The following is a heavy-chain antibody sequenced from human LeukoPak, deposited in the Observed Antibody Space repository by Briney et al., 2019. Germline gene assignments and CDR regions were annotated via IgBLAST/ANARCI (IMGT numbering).Heavy chain of an antibody. CDR2: ISSSSSYI. D-gene: IGHD4-17*01. V-gene: IGHV3-21*01. CDR3: ARDPPVTNYYYGTDV. CDR1: GYTFSSYS. Sequence: GGALRLSCAASGYTFSSYSMNWVRQAPGKGLEGVSSISSSSSYIYYADSVKGRFTISRDNAKNSLYLQMNSLRAEDTAVYYCARDPPVTNYYYGTDVWGQGTTVTVSS. J-gene: IGHJ6*02.